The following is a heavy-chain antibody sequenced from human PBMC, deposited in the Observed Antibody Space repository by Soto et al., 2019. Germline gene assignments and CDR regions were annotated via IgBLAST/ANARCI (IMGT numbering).Heavy chain of an antibody. V-gene: IGHV1-46*01. CDR3: ARDWELGF. CDR1: GYIFTNYF. D-gene: IGHD1-26*01. J-gene: IGHJ4*02. Sequence: QVQLVQSGAEVKKPGASMKVSCKASGYIFTNYFVHWVRQAPGQGLEWMGMTSPSGGSGYGQQFQGRVTMTRDTSTSTLYMEVSSLKSEDTAVYYCARDWELGFWGQGTLVTVSS. CDR2: TSPSGGS.